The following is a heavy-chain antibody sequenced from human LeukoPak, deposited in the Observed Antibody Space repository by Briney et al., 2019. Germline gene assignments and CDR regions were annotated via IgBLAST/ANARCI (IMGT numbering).Heavy chain of an antibody. J-gene: IGHJ4*02. CDR3: ARDLFRSNDY. CDR2: IKHAGYET. D-gene: IGHD4-11*01. Sequence: GGSLRLSCAASGFTFSSNWMSWVRQAPGKGLEWVANIKHAGYETYYVDCVKGRFTISRDNAKNSLYLKMNSLRAEDTAVYYCARDLFRSNDYWGQGTLVNVSS. CDR1: GFTFSSNW. V-gene: IGHV3-7*03.